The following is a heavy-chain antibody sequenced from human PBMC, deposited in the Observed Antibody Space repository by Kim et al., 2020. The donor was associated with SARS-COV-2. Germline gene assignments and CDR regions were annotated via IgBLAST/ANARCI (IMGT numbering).Heavy chain of an antibody. Sequence: ASVKVSCKASGYTFTSYGISWVRQAPGQGLEWMGWISAYNGNTNYAQKLQGRVTMTTDTSTSTAYMELRSLRSDDTAVYYCASQGYCSSTSCYNGDYYYYMDVWGKGTTVTVSS. V-gene: IGHV1-18*01. CDR1: GYTFTSYG. CDR3: ASQGYCSSTSCYNGDYYYYMDV. D-gene: IGHD2-2*02. CDR2: ISAYNGNT. J-gene: IGHJ6*03.